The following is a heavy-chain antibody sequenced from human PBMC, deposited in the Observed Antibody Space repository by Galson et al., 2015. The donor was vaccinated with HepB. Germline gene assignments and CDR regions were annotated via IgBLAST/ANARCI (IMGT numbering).Heavy chain of an antibody. CDR2: ISYDGSNT. V-gene: IGHV3-30*03. Sequence: SLRLSCAASGFSFSSYGMHWVRQTPGKGLEWVALISYDGSNTNYADSLKGRFTISRDNSKNTLYLQMNSLRAEDTALYYCATDRERDGNNAGFDYWGQGTLVIVSS. J-gene: IGHJ4*02. CDR3: ATDRERDGNNAGFDY. CDR1: GFSFSSYG. D-gene: IGHD5-24*01.